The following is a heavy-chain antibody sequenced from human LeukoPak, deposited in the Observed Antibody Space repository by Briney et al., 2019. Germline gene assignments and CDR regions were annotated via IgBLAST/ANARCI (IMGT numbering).Heavy chain of an antibody. J-gene: IGHJ5*02. CDR3: AKGPYSGFS. CDR1: GFTFSSYW. Sequence: GGSLRLSCAASGFTFSSYWMSWVRQAPGKGLVWVANIKLDGSEKYYVDSVKGRFTISRDNAKNSLYLQMNSLRAEDTAVYYCAKGPYSGFSWGQGTLVTVSS. V-gene: IGHV3-7*03. D-gene: IGHD1-26*01. CDR2: IKLDGSEK.